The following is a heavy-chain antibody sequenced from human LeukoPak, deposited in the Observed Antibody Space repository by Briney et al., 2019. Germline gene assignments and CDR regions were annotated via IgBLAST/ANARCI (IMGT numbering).Heavy chain of an antibody. CDR2: IIPILGIA. D-gene: IGHD3-3*01. CDR1: GGTFGSYT. CDR3: ARFTIFGVVTPYYYYYMDV. V-gene: IGHV1-69*02. J-gene: IGHJ6*03. Sequence: SVKVSCKASGGTFGSYTISWVRQAPGQGLEWMGRIIPILGIANYAQKFQGRVTMTTDTSTSTAYMELRSLRSDDTAVYYCARFTIFGVVTPYYYYYMDVWGKGTTVTVSS.